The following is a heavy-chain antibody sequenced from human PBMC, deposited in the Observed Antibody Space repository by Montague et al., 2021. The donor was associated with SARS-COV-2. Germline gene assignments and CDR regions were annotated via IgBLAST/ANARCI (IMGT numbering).Heavy chain of an antibody. Sequence: SLRLSCAASGLTFSSYSMVWVRQAPGKGLEWVSSITSNRDYIHYAVSVKGRFTISRDNYRNSLYLLMNSLRAEDTAVYYCARGEMATISDSFDPWGQGAMVTVSS. CDR2: ITSNRDYI. D-gene: IGHD5-24*01. CDR3: ARGEMATISDSFDP. CDR1: GLTFSSYS. J-gene: IGHJ3*01. V-gene: IGHV3-21*01.